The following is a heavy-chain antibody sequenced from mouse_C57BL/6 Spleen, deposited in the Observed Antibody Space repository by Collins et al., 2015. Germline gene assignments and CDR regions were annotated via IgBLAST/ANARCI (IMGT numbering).Heavy chain of an antibody. CDR1: GYTFTDYY. V-gene: IGHV1-26*01. D-gene: IGHD3-2*02. CDR2: INPNNGGT. J-gene: IGHJ4*01. CDR3: ASGLRHKDYYAMDY. Sequence: EVQLQQSGPELVKPGASVKISCKASGYTFTDYYMNWVKQSHGKSLEWIGDINPNNGGTSYNQKFKGKATLTVDKSSSTAYMELRSLTSEDSAVYYCASGLRHKDYYAMDYWGQGTSVTVSS.